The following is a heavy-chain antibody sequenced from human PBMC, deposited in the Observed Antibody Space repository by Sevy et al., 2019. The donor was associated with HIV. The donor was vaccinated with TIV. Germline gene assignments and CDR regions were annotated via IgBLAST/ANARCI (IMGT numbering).Heavy chain of an antibody. CDR2: ISSSSSYI. CDR3: AGDDCSCTSCYRPRPGDWFDP. V-gene: IGHV3-21*01. CDR1: EFTFSSYS. D-gene: IGHD2-2*02. J-gene: IGHJ5*02. Sequence: GGSLRLSCAASEFTFSSYSMNWVRQAPGKGLEWVSSISSSSSYIYYADSVKGRFTSSRDNAKNALDLQMNSLRADDTAGYYCAGDDCSCTSCYRPRPGDWFDPWGQGTQVTVSS.